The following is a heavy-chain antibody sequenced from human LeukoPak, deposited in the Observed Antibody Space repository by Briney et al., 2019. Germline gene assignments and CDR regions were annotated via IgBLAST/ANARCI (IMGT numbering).Heavy chain of an antibody. D-gene: IGHD6-19*01. Sequence: GGSLRLSCAASGFTFDDYGMSWVRQTPGKGLEWVSGLNWNGDSTGYADSVKGRFTISRDNAKNSLYLQMNSLRAEDTAVYYCARDWGARRPPGIAVSDAFDIWGQGTMVTVSS. CDR1: GFTFDDYG. CDR3: ARDWGARRPPGIAVSDAFDI. V-gene: IGHV3-20*04. J-gene: IGHJ3*02. CDR2: LNWNGDST.